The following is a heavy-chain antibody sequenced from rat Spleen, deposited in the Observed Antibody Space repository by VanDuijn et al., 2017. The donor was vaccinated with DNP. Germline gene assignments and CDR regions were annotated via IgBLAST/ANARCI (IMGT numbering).Heavy chain of an antibody. V-gene: IGHV3-3*01. CDR1: GYSITSSYR. Sequence: EVQLQVSGPGLVKPSQSLSLTCSVTGYSITSSYRWNWIRKFPGNKLEWMGSVNSAGSTNYNPSLKSRISITRDTSKNQFFLQVNSVTTEDTATYYCARWPGYNPPYAMDAWGQGTSVTVSS. CDR3: ARWPGYNPPYAMDA. J-gene: IGHJ4*01. CDR2: VNSAGST. D-gene: IGHD1-4*01.